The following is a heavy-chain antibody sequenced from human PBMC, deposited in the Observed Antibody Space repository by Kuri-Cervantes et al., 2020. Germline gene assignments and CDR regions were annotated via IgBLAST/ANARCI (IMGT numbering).Heavy chain of an antibody. D-gene: IGHD3-22*01. J-gene: IGHJ6*02. CDR2: ISGSGGST. CDR1: GFTFSSYA. V-gene: IGHV3-23*01. Sequence: GGSLRLSCAASGFTFSSYAMSWVRQAPGKGLEWVSAISGSGGSTYYAGSVKGRFTISRDNAKNTLYLQMNSLRAEDTAVYYCARLGVLITYYYGMDVWGQGTTVTVSS. CDR3: ARLGVLITYYYGMDV.